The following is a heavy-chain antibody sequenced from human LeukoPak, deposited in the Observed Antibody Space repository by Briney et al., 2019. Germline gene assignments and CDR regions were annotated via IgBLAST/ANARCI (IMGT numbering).Heavy chain of an antibody. CDR1: GFTFSDYY. Sequence: GGSLRLSGAASGFTFSDYYMSWTRQPPGKGLEGVSYISSSGSTIYYADSVKGRFTISRDNAKNSLYLQMNSLRAEDTAVYYCARDSNDLGPLEQGWFDPWGQGTLVTVSS. D-gene: IGHD3-3*01. J-gene: IGHJ5*02. V-gene: IGHV3-11*01. CDR3: ARDSNDLGPLEQGWFDP. CDR2: ISSSGSTI.